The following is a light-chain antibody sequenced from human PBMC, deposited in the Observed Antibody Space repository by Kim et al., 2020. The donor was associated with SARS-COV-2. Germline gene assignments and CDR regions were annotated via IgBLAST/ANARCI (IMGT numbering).Light chain of an antibody. Sequence: SYELTQPPSVSVAPGKTARITCGGNNIGSKSVHWYQQKPGQAPVLVIYYDSDRPSGIPERFSGSNSGNTATLTISRVEAGDEADYYCQVWDSNSDHNWVF. CDR1: NIGSKS. V-gene: IGLV3-21*04. CDR2: YDS. CDR3: QVWDSNSDHNWV. J-gene: IGLJ3*02.